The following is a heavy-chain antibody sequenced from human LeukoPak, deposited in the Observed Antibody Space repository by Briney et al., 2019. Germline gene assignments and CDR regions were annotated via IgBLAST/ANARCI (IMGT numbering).Heavy chain of an antibody. J-gene: IGHJ6*03. CDR3: ARGLIDFWKGRNYYYYYYMDV. CDR2: FDPEDGET. Sequence: GASVKVSCKVSGYTLTELSMHWVRQAPGKGLEWMGGFDPEDGETIYAQKFQGRVTMTEDTSTDTAYMELSSLRSEDTAVYYCARGLIDFWKGRNYYYYYYMDVWGKGTTVTVSS. V-gene: IGHV1-24*01. CDR1: GYTLTELS. D-gene: IGHD3-3*01.